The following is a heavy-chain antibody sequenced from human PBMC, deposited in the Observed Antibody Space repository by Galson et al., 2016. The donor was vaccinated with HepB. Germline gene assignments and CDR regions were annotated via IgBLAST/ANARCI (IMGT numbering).Heavy chain of an antibody. CDR3: AKAEGLSASGYWLADS. Sequence: SLRLSCAASGFTFSSYAMSWVRQAPGKGLEWVSGISGSGYSTLYADSVPGRFTISRDNSKSTLYLQMNSLRAEDTAVYYCAKAEGLSASGYWLADSWGQGTLVTVS. CDR2: ISGSGYST. D-gene: IGHD5-12*01. J-gene: IGHJ4*02. V-gene: IGHV3-23*01. CDR1: GFTFSSYA.